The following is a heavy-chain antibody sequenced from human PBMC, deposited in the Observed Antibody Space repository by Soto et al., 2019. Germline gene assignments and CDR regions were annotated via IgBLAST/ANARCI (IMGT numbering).Heavy chain of an antibody. V-gene: IGHV1-2*04. Sequence: QVQLVQSGAEVKKPGASVKVSCKASGYTFTGYYMHWVRQAPGQGHEWMGWINPNSGGTNYAQKFQGWVTMTSDTSISTAYMELSRLRSDDTAVYYCARDRVLGFELGYYGMDVWGQGTTVTVSS. J-gene: IGHJ6*02. CDR2: INPNSGGT. D-gene: IGHD3-10*01. CDR1: GYTFTGYY. CDR3: ARDRVLGFELGYYGMDV.